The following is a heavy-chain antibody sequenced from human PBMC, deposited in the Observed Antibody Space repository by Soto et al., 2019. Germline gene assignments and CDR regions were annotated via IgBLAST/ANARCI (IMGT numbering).Heavy chain of an antibody. CDR2: IYYSGST. CDR3: ARVVRPGAVFDY. CDR1: GGSVSSGSYY. V-gene: IGHV4-61*01. J-gene: IGHJ4*02. Sequence: QVQLQESGPGLVKPSETLSLTCTVSGGSVSSGSYYWSWIRQPPGKGLEWIGYIYYSGSTNYSPSLKSRVTISVDTSKNQFSLKLSSVTAADTAVYYCARVVRPGAVFDYWGQGTLVTVSS. D-gene: IGHD6-19*01.